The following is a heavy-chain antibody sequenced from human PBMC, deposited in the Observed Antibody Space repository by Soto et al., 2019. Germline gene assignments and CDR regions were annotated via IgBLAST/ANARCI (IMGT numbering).Heavy chain of an antibody. CDR1: GFAFNIYG. Sequence: ESGGGVVQAGRSLRLSCSASGFAFNIYGLHWVRQAPGKGLEWVAVISHDGSRKYYADSVKGRFTISRDNSKNTLYMQMNRLRVDDTAVYSCVKDYGIAVAGAENLFDVWGQGTLVRVSS. J-gene: IGHJ4*02. CDR2: ISHDGSRK. CDR3: VKDYGIAVAGAENLFDV. V-gene: IGHV3-30*18. D-gene: IGHD6-19*01.